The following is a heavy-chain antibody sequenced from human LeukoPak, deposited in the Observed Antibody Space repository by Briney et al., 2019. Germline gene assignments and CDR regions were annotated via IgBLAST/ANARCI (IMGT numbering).Heavy chain of an antibody. CDR2: ISSNGGST. Sequence: GSLRLSCSASGFTFSSYAMHWVLQAPGKGLEYVSAISSNGGSTYYADSVKGRFTISRDNSKNTLYLQMSSLRAEDTAVYYCVKDSSITMVRGVTDFDYWGQGTLVTVSS. D-gene: IGHD3-10*01. CDR3: VKDSSITMVRGVTDFDY. V-gene: IGHV3-64D*09. CDR1: GFTFSSYA. J-gene: IGHJ4*02.